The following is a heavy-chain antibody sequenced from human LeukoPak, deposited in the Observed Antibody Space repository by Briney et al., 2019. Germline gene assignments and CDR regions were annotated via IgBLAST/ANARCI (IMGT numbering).Heavy chain of an antibody. Sequence: PSETLSLTCIVSGGSVKDNNYYWNWIRQPPGKGLEWIGSIYYSGSTYYNPSLKSRVTISVDTSKNQFSLKLSSVTAADTAVYYCARHHQGGSGSYFLYFDYWGQGTLVTVSS. CDR3: ARHHQGGSGSYFLYFDY. CDR2: IYYSGST. D-gene: IGHD1-26*01. V-gene: IGHV4-39*01. J-gene: IGHJ4*02. CDR1: GGSVKDNNYY.